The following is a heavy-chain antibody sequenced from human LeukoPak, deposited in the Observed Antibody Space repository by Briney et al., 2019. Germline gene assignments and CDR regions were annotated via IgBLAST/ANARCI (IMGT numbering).Heavy chain of an antibody. CDR1: GGSISSYY. V-gene: IGHV4-59*06. CDR2: IYYSGST. Sequence: SETLSITCTVSGGSISSYYWSWIRQHPGKGLEWIGYIYYSGSTYYNPSLKSRVTISVDTSKNQFSLKLSSVTAADTAVYYCARDTYYYDSSGNSYYGMDVWGQGTTVTVSS. J-gene: IGHJ6*02. CDR3: ARDTYYYDSSGNSYYGMDV. D-gene: IGHD3-22*01.